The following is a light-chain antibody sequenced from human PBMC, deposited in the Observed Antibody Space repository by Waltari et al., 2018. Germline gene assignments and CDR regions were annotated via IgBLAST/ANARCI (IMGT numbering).Light chain of an antibody. V-gene: IGKV3-15*01. Sequence: EIVMTQSPANMSVSPGERATLSCRASQSVSRNLAWYQQKRGQAPRLLIYGASTRSAGIPARFSGSGSGTEFTLTISSLQSEDFAVYYCQHYNNWPHWTFGQGTKVEIK. CDR3: QHYNNWPHWT. CDR1: QSVSRN. CDR2: GAS. J-gene: IGKJ1*01.